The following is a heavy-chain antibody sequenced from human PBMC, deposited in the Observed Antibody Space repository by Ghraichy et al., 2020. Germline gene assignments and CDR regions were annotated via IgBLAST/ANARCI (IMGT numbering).Heavy chain of an antibody. J-gene: IGHJ4*02. CDR3: VKGAALLPGPFDY. Sequence: GGSLRLSCSAFGFTFSSYAMHWVRQAPGKGLEYVSGISSNGGSTYYADSVKGRFTISRDNSKNTLYLQMSSLRAEDTAVYSCVKGAALLPGPFDYWGQGTLVTVSS. D-gene: IGHD3-16*01. CDR1: GFTFSSYA. CDR2: ISSNGGST. V-gene: IGHV3-64D*06.